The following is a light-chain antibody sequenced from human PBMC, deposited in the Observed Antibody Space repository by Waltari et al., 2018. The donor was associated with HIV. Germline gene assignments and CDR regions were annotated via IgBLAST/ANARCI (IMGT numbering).Light chain of an antibody. J-gene: IGKJ4*01. CDR3: QQASSLPLT. CDR2: SAS. V-gene: IGKV1-12*01. CDR1: QSIGRW. Sequence: DIQMTQSPSSVSASVGDRVTITCRASQSIGRWLVWYQQTPGKAPKPLIYSASTLQAGVPSRFSAIGSGTSFTLTINSLQPEDFATYYCQQASSLPLTFGEGTKVEIK.